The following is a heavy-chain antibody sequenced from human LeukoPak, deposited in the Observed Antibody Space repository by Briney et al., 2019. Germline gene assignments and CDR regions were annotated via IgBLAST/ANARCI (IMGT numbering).Heavy chain of an antibody. CDR1: GFTFSSYA. Sequence: PGGSLRLSCAASGFTFSSYAMHWVRQAPGKGLEWVAVISYDGSNQYYADSVKGRFTISRDNSKNTLYLQMNSLRAEDTAVYYCARDTGGRYCSGGSCLRNNWFDPWGQGTLVTVSS. J-gene: IGHJ5*02. D-gene: IGHD2-15*01. V-gene: IGHV3-30*04. CDR2: ISYDGSNQ. CDR3: ARDTGGRYCSGGSCLRNNWFDP.